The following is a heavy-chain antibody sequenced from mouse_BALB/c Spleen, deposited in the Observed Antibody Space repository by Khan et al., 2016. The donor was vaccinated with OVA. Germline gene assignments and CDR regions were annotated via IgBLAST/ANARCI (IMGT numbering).Heavy chain of an antibody. D-gene: IGHD3-3*01. J-gene: IGHJ4*01. CDR3: ARGGRRAMDY. V-gene: IGHV9-3-1*01. CDR1: GYTFTNYG. Sequence: QIQLVQSGPDLKKPGETVKISCKASGYTFTNYGINWVKQAPGKGLKWMGWIYTYTGEPTYADDFKGRFAFSLVTSASTAYLQIYNLKNEDTATYYCARGGRRAMDYWGQGTSVTVSS. CDR2: IYTYTGEP.